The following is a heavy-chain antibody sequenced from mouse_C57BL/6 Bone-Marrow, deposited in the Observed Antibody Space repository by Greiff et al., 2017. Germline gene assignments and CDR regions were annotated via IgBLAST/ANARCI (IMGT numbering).Heavy chain of an antibody. CDR3: TTGRGPRFDY. Sequence: VQLKESGAELVRPGASVKLSCTASGFNIKDDYMHWVKQRPEQGLEWIGWIDPENGDTEYASKFQGKATITADTSSNTAYLQLSSLTSEDTAVHYCTTGRGPRFDYWGQGTTLTVSS. CDR1: GFNIKDDY. CDR2: IDPENGDT. V-gene: IGHV14-4*01. J-gene: IGHJ2*01.